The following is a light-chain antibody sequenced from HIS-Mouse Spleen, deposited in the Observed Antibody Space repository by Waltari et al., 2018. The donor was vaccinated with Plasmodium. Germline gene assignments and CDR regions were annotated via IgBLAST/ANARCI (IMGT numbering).Light chain of an antibody. J-gene: IGLJ3*02. CDR1: SGINVGTYR. Sequence: QAVLTQPSSLSASPGASASLTCTLRSGINVGTYRIYWYQQKPGSPPQYLLRYKSYSDKQQGSGVPSRCSGSNDASANAGILLVSGLQSEDEADYYCMVWHSSAWVFGGGTKLTVL. CDR2: YKSYSDK. V-gene: IGLV5-45*03. CDR3: MVWHSSAWV.